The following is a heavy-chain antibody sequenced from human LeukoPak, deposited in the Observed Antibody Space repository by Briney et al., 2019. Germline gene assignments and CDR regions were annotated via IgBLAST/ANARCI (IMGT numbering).Heavy chain of an antibody. CDR2: IYHSGST. CDR1: GGSFSGYY. Sequence: SETPSLTCAVYGGSFSGYYWGWIRQPPGKGLEWIGSIYHSGSTYYNPSLKSRVTISVDTSKNQSSLKLSSVTAADTAVYYCARGYTSGWNWFDPWGQGTLVTVSS. D-gene: IGHD6-19*01. CDR3: ARGYTSGWNWFDP. V-gene: IGHV4-34*01. J-gene: IGHJ5*02.